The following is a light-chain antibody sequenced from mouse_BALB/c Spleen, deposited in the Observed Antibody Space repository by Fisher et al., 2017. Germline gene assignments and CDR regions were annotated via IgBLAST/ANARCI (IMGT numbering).Light chain of an antibody. J-gene: IGKJ1*01. CDR2: STS. CDR3: QQWSSNPRT. V-gene: IGKV4-61*01. CDR1: SSVSY. Sequence: IVLTQTPAIMSASPGEKVTISCSASSSVSYMYWYQQKPGSSPKLWIYSTSNLASGVPARFSGSGSGTSYSLTISSMEAEDAATYYCQQWSSNPRTFGGCTKLEIK.